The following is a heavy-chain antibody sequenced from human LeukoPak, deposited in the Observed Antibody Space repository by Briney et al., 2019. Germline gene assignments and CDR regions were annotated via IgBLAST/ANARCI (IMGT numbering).Heavy chain of an antibody. J-gene: IGHJ4*02. Sequence: GSLRLSCAASGFTFSSHWMNWVRQAPGKGLEWIGSIYYSGSTYYNPSLKSRVTISVDTSKNQFSLKLSSVTAADAAVYYCARGPRGDYFFDYWGQGTLVTVSS. D-gene: IGHD4-17*01. CDR1: GFTFSSHW. CDR3: ARGPRGDYFFDY. CDR2: IYYSGST. V-gene: IGHV4-4*02.